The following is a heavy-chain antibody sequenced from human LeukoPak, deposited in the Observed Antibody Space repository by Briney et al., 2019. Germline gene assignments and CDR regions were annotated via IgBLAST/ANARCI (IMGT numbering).Heavy chain of an antibody. CDR3: ARDRSCTGGSCYMDV. D-gene: IGHD2-15*01. V-gene: IGHV3-23*01. CDR2: ISGSGGST. CDR1: GFTFSSYA. Sequence: GGSLRLSCAASGFTFSSYAMSWVRQAPGKGLEWVSAISGSGGSTYYADSVKGRFTISRDNSKNTLYLQMSSLRVEDTAVYYCARDRSCTGGSCYMDVWGRGTTVTVSS. J-gene: IGHJ6*03.